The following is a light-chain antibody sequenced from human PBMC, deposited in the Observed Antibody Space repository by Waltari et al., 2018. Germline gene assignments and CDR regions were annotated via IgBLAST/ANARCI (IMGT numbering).Light chain of an antibody. J-gene: IGLJ3*02. CDR2: LNN. CDR1: NIGGRS. CDR3: HVWDGKTVM. Sequence: SSVLTQAPSVSVAPGQTATITCGGDNIGGRSVHWYQQRPGRAPVLVVYLNNARPSGIPDRFSGSKSGNAATLTISRVEAGDEADYYCHVWDGKTVMFGGGTKLTVL. V-gene: IGLV3-21*02.